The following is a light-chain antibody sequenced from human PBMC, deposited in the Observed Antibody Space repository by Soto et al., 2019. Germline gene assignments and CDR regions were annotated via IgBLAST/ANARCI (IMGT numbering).Light chain of an antibody. Sequence: EMVMTQSPSTLSVSPGERATLYCRASQSVGINVAWYQQKPGQPPRLLIYDISTRATGIPTRFSGSGSGTEFTLTISSLQSEDFATYYCQPYNSWPLTFGGGTKVDI. V-gene: IGKV3D-15*01. CDR3: QPYNSWPLT. CDR2: DIS. CDR1: QSVGIN. J-gene: IGKJ4*01.